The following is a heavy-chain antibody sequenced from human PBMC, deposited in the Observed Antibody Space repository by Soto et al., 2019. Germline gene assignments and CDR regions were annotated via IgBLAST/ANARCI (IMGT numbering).Heavy chain of an antibody. D-gene: IGHD3-16*01. CDR1: GFTFSSYW. J-gene: IGHJ6*02. Sequence: GGSLRLSCAASGFTFSSYWMHWVRQAPGKGLVWVSRINSDGSSTSYADSVKGRFTISRDNAKNTLYLQMNSLRAEDTAVYYCARGEITTHYGMDVWGQGTTVTVSS. V-gene: IGHV3-74*01. CDR2: INSDGSST. CDR3: ARGEITTHYGMDV.